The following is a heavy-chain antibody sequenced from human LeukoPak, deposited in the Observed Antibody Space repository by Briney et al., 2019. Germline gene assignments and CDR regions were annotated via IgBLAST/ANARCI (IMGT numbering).Heavy chain of an antibody. CDR2: ISSSSSTI. Sequence: PRGSLRLSCAASGFTFSSYSMNWVRQAPGKGLEWVSYISSSSSTIYYADSVKGRFTISRDNSKNTLYLQMNSLRAEDTAVYYCAREKGYYYDSPSFDYWGQGTLVTVSS. V-gene: IGHV3-48*01. D-gene: IGHD3-22*01. CDR3: AREKGYYYDSPSFDY. J-gene: IGHJ4*02. CDR1: GFTFSSYS.